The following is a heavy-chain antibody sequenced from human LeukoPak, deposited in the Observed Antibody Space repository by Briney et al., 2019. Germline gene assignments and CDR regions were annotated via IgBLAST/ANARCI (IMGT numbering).Heavy chain of an antibody. Sequence: SETLSLTCAVSGYSISSGYYWGWIRQPAGKGLEWIGRIYTSGSTNYNPSLKSRVTISVDTSKNQFSLKLSSVTAADTAVYYCARGDSGYERSFDYWGQGTLVTVSS. V-gene: IGHV4-61*02. CDR2: IYTSGST. CDR1: GYSISSGYY. D-gene: IGHD5-12*01. CDR3: ARGDSGYERSFDY. J-gene: IGHJ4*02.